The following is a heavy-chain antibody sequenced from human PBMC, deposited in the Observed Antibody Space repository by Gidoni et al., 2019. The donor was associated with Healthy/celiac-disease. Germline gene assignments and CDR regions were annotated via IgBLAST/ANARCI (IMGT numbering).Heavy chain of an antibody. CDR2: IWYDGSNK. J-gene: IGHJ4*02. CDR1: GFTFSSYG. Sequence: QVQLVESGGGVVQPGRSLRLSCAASGFTFSSYGMPWVRQAPGKGLEWVAVIWYDGSNKYYADSVKGRFTISRDNSKNTLYLQMNSLRAEDTAVYYCARGVSIAVAPHLGYWGQGTLVTVSS. V-gene: IGHV3-33*01. D-gene: IGHD6-19*01. CDR3: ARGVSIAVAPHLGY.